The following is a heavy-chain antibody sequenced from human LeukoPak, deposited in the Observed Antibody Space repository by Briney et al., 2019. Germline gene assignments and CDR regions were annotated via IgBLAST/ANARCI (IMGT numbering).Heavy chain of an antibody. CDR1: GYTFTSYD. V-gene: IGHV1-8*01. CDR3: ARFSAAAGTYYFDY. Sequence: ASVKVSCKASGYTFTSYDINWVRQATGQGLEWMGWMNPNSGNTGYAQKFQGRVTMTRNTSISTAYMELSSLRSEDTAVYYCARFSAAAGTYYFDYWGQGTLVTVSS. J-gene: IGHJ4*02. D-gene: IGHD6-13*01. CDR2: MNPNSGNT.